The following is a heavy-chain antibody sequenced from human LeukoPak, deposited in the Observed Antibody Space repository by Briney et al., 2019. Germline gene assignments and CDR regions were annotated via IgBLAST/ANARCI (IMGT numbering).Heavy chain of an antibody. D-gene: IGHD3-22*01. J-gene: IGHJ4*02. CDR1: GYTFTSYG. CDR3: ARRNYYDTSGYSSFDY. Sequence: ASVKVSCKASGYTFTSYGISWVRQAPGQGLEWMGWINPNSGGTNYAQKFQGRVTMTRDTSINTAYMELSGLRSDDTAVYYCARRNYYDTSGYSSFDYWGQGTLVTVSS. CDR2: INPNSGGT. V-gene: IGHV1-2*02.